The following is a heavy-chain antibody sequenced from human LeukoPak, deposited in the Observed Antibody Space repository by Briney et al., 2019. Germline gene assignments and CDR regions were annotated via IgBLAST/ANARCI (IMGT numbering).Heavy chain of an antibody. V-gene: IGHV5-51*01. Sequence: GESLKISCKGFGYSFTNYWIAWVRQMPGKGLEWMGIIYPGDSDTRYSPSFQGQVTISADKSISTAYLQWSSLKASDTAMYYYARGGYSLYYYYYYMDVWGKGTTVTVSS. D-gene: IGHD5-18*01. J-gene: IGHJ6*03. CDR3: ARGGYSLYYYYYYMDV. CDR1: GYSFTNYW. CDR2: IYPGDSDT.